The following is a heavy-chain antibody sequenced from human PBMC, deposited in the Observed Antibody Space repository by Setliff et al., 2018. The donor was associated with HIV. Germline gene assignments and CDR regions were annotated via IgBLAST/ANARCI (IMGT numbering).Heavy chain of an antibody. CDR2: ITWNSDNI. Sequence: PGGSLRLSCAASGFTFDDYAMHWVRQAPGKGLEWVSFITWNSDNIGYADSVKGRFTISRDNAKKSLYLQMSSLRAEDTAVYYCAKDRLEWLAPDGFDIWGLGTMVTVSS. V-gene: IGHV3-9*01. CDR1: GFTFDDYA. J-gene: IGHJ3*02. D-gene: IGHD3-3*01. CDR3: AKDRLEWLAPDGFDI.